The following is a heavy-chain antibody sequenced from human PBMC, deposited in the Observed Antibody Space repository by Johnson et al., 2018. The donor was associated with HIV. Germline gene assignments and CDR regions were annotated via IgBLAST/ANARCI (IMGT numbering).Heavy chain of an antibody. CDR2: ISYDGSNK. CDR3: ARDDLGNPFSSYDAFDI. Sequence: QVQLVESGGGVVQPGRSLRLSCAASGFTFSSYAMHWVRQAPGKGLEWVAVISYDGSNKYYVDSVKGRFTISRDNSENTLYLQMNSLRAEDTAVYYCARDDLGNPFSSYDAFDIWGQGTMVTVSS. J-gene: IGHJ3*02. V-gene: IGHV3-30*04. D-gene: IGHD6-13*01. CDR1: GFTFSSYA.